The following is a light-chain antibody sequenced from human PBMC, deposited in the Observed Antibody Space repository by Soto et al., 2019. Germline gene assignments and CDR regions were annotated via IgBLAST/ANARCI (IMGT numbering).Light chain of an antibody. CDR1: QRVSSY. J-gene: IGKJ3*01. CDR2: DAS. Sequence: EIVLTQSPATLSLSPGERATLSCRASQRVSSYLAWYQQKPGQAPRLLIYDASNRATGIPARFSGSGSGTDFALIISSLEPEDFAVYYCQQRCNWPLTFGPGTKVEIK. CDR3: QQRCNWPLT. V-gene: IGKV3-11*01.